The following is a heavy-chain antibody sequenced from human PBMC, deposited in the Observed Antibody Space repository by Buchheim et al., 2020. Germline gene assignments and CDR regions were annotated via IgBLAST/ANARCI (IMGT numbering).Heavy chain of an antibody. CDR2: IKSKTDGETI. D-gene: IGHD1-14*01. CDR3: INRAAYY. CDR1: GLTFNKAW. J-gene: IGHJ4*02. Sequence: EVQLVESGGGLVKPGGSLRLSCEVSGLTFNKAWMNWVRKAPGKGLEWVGRIKSKTDGETIHYAAPVKGRLTISRDDSRNTVYLEMNSLKTEDTAVYYCINRAAYYWGQGT. V-gene: IGHV3-15*07.